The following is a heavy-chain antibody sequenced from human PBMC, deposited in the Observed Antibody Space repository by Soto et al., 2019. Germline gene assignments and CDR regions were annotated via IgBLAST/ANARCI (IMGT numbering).Heavy chain of an antibody. CDR2: ISYDGSNK. V-gene: IGHV3-30-3*01. J-gene: IGHJ6*02. D-gene: IGHD3-3*01. CDR1: GFTFRSYA. CDR3: ARDAHFFGVVLNYYYYGMDV. Sequence: VGSQRLSCAASGFTFRSYAMHWVRQAPGKGLEWVAVISYDGSNKYYADSVKGRFTISRDNSKNTLYLQMNSLRAEDTAVYYCARDAHFFGVVLNYYYYGMDVWGQGTAVTVSS.